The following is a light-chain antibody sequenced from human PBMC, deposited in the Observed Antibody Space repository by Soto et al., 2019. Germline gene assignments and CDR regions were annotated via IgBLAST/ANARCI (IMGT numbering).Light chain of an antibody. CDR1: SYNIGAGYD. Sequence: QSVLTQPPSVSGAPGQRVTISCTGSSYNIGAGYDVHWYQQLPETAPKLLIYGNSNRPSGVPDRFSGSKSGTSASLAITGLQAEDEADYYCQSYDSSLSGSVFGGGTKLTVL. CDR2: GNS. CDR3: QSYDSSLSGSV. V-gene: IGLV1-40*01. J-gene: IGLJ3*02.